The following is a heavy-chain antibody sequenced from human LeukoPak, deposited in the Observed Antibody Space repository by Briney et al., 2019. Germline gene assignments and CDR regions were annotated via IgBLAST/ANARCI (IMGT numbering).Heavy chain of an antibody. Sequence: SETLSLTCAVSGDSTSVSPYYWTWVRQPPGKGLEWIGNLFYNGSTDYNPSLKSRVTISMDTSKTQFSLRLSSVTVADTAVYYCARDYSRGRYYYFYMDVWGKGTTVTVSS. CDR3: ARDYSRGRYYYFYMDV. V-gene: IGHV4-39*07. CDR1: GDSTSVSPYY. D-gene: IGHD2-21*01. CDR2: LFYNGST. J-gene: IGHJ6*03.